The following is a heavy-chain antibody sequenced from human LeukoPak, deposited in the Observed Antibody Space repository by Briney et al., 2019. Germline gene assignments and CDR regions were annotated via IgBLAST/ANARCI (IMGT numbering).Heavy chain of an antibody. CDR3: ATNYGSGSYRRVAFDI. J-gene: IGHJ3*02. CDR1: GFTFITSA. CDR2: IVLASGNT. Sequence: ASVKVSCKASGFTFITSAMQWVRQARGQRLEWIGWIVLASGNTNYAQNFQERVTITRDMSTNTAYMELSSLRSEDTAVYYCATNYGSGSYRRVAFDIWGQGTMVTVSS. D-gene: IGHD3-10*01. V-gene: IGHV1-58*02.